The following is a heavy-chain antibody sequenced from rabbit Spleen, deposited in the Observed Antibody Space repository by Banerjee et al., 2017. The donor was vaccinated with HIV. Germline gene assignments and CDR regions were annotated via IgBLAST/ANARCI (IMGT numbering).Heavy chain of an antibody. Sequence: QEQLEESGGDLVKPRASLTLTCTASGFTLSSYWMCWVRQAPGKGLEWIACIDTNDEDTDYANWPKGRFTISKTSSTTVTLQMTSLTAADTATYFCARNYVNAFDPWGQGTLVTVS. V-gene: IGHV1S45*01. CDR2: IDTNDEDT. CDR1: GFTLSSYW. D-gene: IGHD1-1*01. CDR3: ARNYVNAFDP. J-gene: IGHJ2*01.